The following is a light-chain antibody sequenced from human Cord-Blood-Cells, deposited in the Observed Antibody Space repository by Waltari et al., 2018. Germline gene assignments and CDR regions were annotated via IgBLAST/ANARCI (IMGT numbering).Light chain of an antibody. CDR1: QDISNY. J-gene: IGKJ3*01. CDR2: DAS. CDR3: QQAFT. Sequence: DIQMTQSPSSLSASVGDRVTITCQASQDISNYLNWYQQKPGKAPKLLIYDASNLETGVPSRFSGSGSGTDFTCTISSLQPEDIATYYCQQAFTFGPGTKVDIK. V-gene: IGKV1-33*01.